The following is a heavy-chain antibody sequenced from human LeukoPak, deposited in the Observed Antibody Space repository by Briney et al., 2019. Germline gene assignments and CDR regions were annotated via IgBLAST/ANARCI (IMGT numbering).Heavy chain of an antibody. CDR1: GGSISSYY. D-gene: IGHD4-17*01. J-gene: IGHJ4*02. Sequence: SETLSLTCTVSGGSISSYYWSWIRQPPGKGLEWIGYIYYSGSTNYNPSLKSRVTMSVDTSKNQFSLKLSSVTAADTAVYYCARDRTPNYGGNLWDTELDYWGQGTLVTVSS. CDR3: ARDRTPNYGGNLWDTELDY. V-gene: IGHV4-59*12. CDR2: IYYSGST.